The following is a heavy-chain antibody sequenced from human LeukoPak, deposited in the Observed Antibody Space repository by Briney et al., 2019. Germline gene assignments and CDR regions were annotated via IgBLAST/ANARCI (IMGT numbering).Heavy chain of an antibody. J-gene: IGHJ4*02. CDR2: IYHSGSI. Sequence: SETLSLTCTVSGGSISSGSYYWGWIRQPPGKGLEWIGSIYHSGSIYYNPSLKSRVTISVDTSKNQFSLKLSSVTAADTAVYYCARCPSPRIPFQGPTGDDLTTDYWGQGTLVTVSS. CDR3: ARCPSPRIPFQGPTGDDLTTDY. V-gene: IGHV4-39*07. D-gene: IGHD3-10*01. CDR1: GGSISSGSYY.